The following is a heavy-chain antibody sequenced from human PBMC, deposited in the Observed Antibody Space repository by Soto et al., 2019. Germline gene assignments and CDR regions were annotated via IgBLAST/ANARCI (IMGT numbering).Heavy chain of an antibody. V-gene: IGHV3-23*01. CDR3: ARGSTESYPGSRIFDF. CDR1: GLTFGSRA. CDR2: ITDNGGDA. D-gene: IGHD3-10*01. Sequence: GGSLRLSCVASGLTFGSRAMSWVRQAPGEGLQWVATITDNGGDAKYADSVRGRFVISRDNSKKTLNLQMTSLTAEDSAMYFCARGSTESYPGSRIFDFWGRGTLVTVSS. J-gene: IGHJ4*02.